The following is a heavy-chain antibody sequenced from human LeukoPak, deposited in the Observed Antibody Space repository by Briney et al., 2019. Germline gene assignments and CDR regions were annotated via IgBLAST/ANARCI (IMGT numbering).Heavy chain of an antibody. CDR2: LYIDGST. CDR3: ASLNYDSTGYHGPVDY. CDR1: EFTVSDNY. D-gene: IGHD3-22*01. V-gene: IGHV3-66*01. J-gene: IGHJ4*02. Sequence: GGSLRLSCTASEFTVSDNYMSWVRQAPGKGLEWVSTLYIDGSTYYADAVKGRFTTSRDNFKNTLYLQMNRLRDEDTAVYYCASLNYDSTGYHGPVDYWGQGTLVTVSS.